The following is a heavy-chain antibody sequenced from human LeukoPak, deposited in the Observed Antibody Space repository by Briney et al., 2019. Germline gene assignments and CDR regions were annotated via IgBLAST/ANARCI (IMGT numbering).Heavy chain of an antibody. D-gene: IGHD3-3*01. CDR3: ARSGFGVVILYY. V-gene: IGHV4-34*01. J-gene: IGHJ4*02. Sequence: TSETLSLTCTVSGGSISGYYWSWIRQPPGKGLEWIGEINHSGSTNYNPSLKSRVTISVDTSKNQFSLKLSSVTAADTAVYYCARSGFGVVILYYWGQGTLVTVSS. CDR2: INHSGST. CDR1: GGSISGYY.